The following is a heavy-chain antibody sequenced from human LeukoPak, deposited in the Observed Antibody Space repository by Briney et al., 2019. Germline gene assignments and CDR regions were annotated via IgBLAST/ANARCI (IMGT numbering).Heavy chain of an antibody. J-gene: IGHJ4*02. CDR2: ISGNGDTT. Sequence: GGSLRLSCAASGFTFKNSAMTWVRQAPGKGLEWVSTISGNGDTTFYADSVKGRFTISRDNSKNTLYLQMGSLRAEDMAVYYCARGDYDFWSASDYWGQGTLVTVSS. CDR3: ARGDYDFWSASDY. CDR1: GFTFKNSA. V-gene: IGHV3-23*01. D-gene: IGHD3-3*01.